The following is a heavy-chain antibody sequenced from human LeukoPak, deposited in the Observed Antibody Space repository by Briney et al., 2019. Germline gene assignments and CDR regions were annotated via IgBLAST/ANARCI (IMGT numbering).Heavy chain of an antibody. D-gene: IGHD1-26*01. J-gene: IGHJ5*02. Sequence: SETLSLTCTVSGGPIKSDNDYWGWIREPPGKGLEWIGRIYYSGTTYYSPSLKSRVTVSVDTSWSQFSLRLTSVTAADTAVYYCARSGASEGPTHNWFDPWSQGSLVIVSS. CDR2: IYYSGTT. CDR3: ARSGASEGPTHNWFDP. CDR1: GGPIKSDNDY. V-gene: IGHV4-39*01.